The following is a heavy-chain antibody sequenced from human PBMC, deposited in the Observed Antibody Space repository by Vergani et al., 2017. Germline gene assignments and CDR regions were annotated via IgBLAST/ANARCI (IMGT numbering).Heavy chain of an antibody. CDR2: IWYDGSNK. CDR3: ARDGVWGSYRYGLQSWLDY. V-gene: IGHV3-33*01. D-gene: IGHD3-16*02. CDR1: GFTFSSYG. J-gene: IGHJ4*02. Sequence: QVQLVESGGGVVQPGRSLRLSCAASGFTFSSYGMHWVRQAPGKGLGWVAVIWYDGSNKYYADSVKGRFTISRDNSKNTLYLKMNSLRAEDTAEYYCARDGVWGSYRYGLQSWLDYWGQGTLVTVSS.